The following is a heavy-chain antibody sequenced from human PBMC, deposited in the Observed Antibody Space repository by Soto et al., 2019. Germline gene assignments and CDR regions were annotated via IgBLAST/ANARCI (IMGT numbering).Heavy chain of an antibody. J-gene: IGHJ6*02. V-gene: IGHV1-69*13. CDR1: GGTFSSYA. D-gene: IGHD6-6*01. CDR3: ASRVYSSSSVGLYGMDV. CDR2: IIPIFGTA. Sequence: ASVKVSCKASGGTFSSYAISWVRQAPGQGLEWMGGIIPIFGTANYAQKFQGRVTITADESTSTAYMELSSLRSEDTAVYYCASRVYSSSSVGLYGMDVWGQGTTVTVSS.